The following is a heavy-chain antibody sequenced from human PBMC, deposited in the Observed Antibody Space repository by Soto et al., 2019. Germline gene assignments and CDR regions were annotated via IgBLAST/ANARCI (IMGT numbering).Heavy chain of an antibody. D-gene: IGHD2-2*01. CDR3: ARDLPRIGVVPAAVEDLDWYFDL. CDR1: GGTFSSYT. V-gene: IGHV1-69*08. J-gene: IGHJ2*01. CDR2: IIPILGIA. Sequence: QVQLVQSGAEVKKPGSSVKVSCKASGGTFSSYTISWVRQAPGQGLEWMGRIIPILGIANYAQKFQGRVKITADKSTSTAFRELSSLRSEATAVYYCARDLPRIGVVPAAVEDLDWYFDLWGRGTLVTVSS.